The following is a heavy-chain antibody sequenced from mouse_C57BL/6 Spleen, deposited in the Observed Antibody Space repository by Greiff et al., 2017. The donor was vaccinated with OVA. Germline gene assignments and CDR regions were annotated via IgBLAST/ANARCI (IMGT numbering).Heavy chain of an antibody. V-gene: IGHV1-82*01. CDR3: ARGDYEGDYYAMDY. D-gene: IGHD2-4*01. Sequence: QVRLQQSGPELVKPGASVKISCKASGYAFSSSWMNWVKQRPGKGLGWIGRFYPGDGDTNYNGKFKGKAKLTADKSSSTAYMHISSLSSEDSAVYCCARGDYEGDYYAMDYWGQETSVTVSS. J-gene: IGHJ4*01. CDR1: GYAFSSSW. CDR2: FYPGDGDT.